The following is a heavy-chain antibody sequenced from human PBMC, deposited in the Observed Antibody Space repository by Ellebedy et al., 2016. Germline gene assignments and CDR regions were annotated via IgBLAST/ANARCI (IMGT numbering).Heavy chain of an antibody. Sequence: GGSLRLSXAASGFTFSRFDIHWVRQAPGKGLEWVAVISDDGNDKYYTDSVKGRFTISRDNSKLRLYLQMNSLRVEDTAVYYCAKVRSPDFYNKYGMDVWGQGTTVTVSS. J-gene: IGHJ6*02. CDR1: GFTFSRFD. V-gene: IGHV3-30*18. D-gene: IGHD1-14*01. CDR2: ISDDGNDK. CDR3: AKVRSPDFYNKYGMDV.